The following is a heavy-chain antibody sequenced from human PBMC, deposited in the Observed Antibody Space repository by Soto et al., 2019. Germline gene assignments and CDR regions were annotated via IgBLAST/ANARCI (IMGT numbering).Heavy chain of an antibody. CDR2: IYYSGST. CDR3: ARGSVVVPAAISNYYYYYMDV. CDR1: GGSISSYY. V-gene: IGHV4-59*01. Sequence: SETLSLTCTVSGGSISSYYWSWIRQPPGKGLEWIGYIYYSGSTNYNPSLKSRVTISVDTSKNQFSLKLSSVTAADTAVYYCARGSVVVPAAISNYYYYYMDVWGKGTTVTVSS. J-gene: IGHJ6*03. D-gene: IGHD2-2*02.